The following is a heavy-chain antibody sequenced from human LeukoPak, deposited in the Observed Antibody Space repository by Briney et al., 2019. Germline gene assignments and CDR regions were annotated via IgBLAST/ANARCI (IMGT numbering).Heavy chain of an antibody. Sequence: GGSLRLSCAASGFTFDDYAMHWVRQAPGKGLEWVSGISWNSGSIGYADSVRGRFTISRDNAKNSLSLQMHSLRAEDTAVYYCVRDNPRCCGVVPVNIDDFWGQGTLVTVSS. J-gene: IGHJ4*02. D-gene: IGHD2-15*01. V-gene: IGHV3-9*01. CDR3: VRDNPRCCGVVPVNIDDF. CDR2: ISWNSGSI. CDR1: GFTFDDYA.